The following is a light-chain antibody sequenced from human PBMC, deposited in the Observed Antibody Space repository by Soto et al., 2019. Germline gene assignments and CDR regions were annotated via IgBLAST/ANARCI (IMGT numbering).Light chain of an antibody. J-gene: IGKJ1*01. Sequence: DIVMTQSPDSLAVSLGERATINCKSSQSVLYSADNKNYLAWYQQKPGQPPKLLIYWASTRESGVPDRFSGSGSGTDFTRTIRSLQAEDVAVDYCQQYYSTPWTFGQGTNVEIK. CDR2: WAS. CDR3: QQYYSTPWT. CDR1: QSVLYSADNKNY. V-gene: IGKV4-1*01.